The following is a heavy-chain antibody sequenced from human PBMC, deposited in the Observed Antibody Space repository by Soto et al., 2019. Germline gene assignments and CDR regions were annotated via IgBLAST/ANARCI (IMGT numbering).Heavy chain of an antibody. J-gene: IGHJ6*02. V-gene: IGHV4-31*03. CDR3: ARDRLMATAGTARHYFGLDF. D-gene: IGHD5-18*01. Sequence: TLSLTCTVSGCSIRSGCYYWSWVRQSPRRGLEWIGNIYYSGSTYYNPSLKSRLTISVDTSKNQFSLNLSSVTAADTAVYYCARDRLMATAGTARHYFGLDFWGQGTTVTVSS. CDR1: GCSIRSGCYY. CDR2: IYYSGST.